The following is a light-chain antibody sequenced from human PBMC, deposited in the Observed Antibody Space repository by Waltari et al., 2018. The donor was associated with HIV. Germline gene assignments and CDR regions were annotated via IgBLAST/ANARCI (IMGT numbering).Light chain of an antibody. CDR3: MQTVQLSWT. CDR2: EVS. CDR1: QSLPHSDGKTY. J-gene: IGKJ1*01. Sequence: DIVMTQTRLSLSVTPGQPASISCKSSQSLPHSDGKTYLYWYLQRPGQPPQPLMYEVSTRFAGVPDRFSGSGSGTDFTLRISRVEAEDVGVYYCMQTVQLSWTFGQGTKVQIK. V-gene: IGKV2D-29*01.